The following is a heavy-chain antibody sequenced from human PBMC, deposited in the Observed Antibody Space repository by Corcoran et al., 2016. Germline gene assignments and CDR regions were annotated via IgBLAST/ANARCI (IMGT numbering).Heavy chain of an antibody. CDR2: ISAYNGNT. CDR1: GYTFTSYG. Sequence: QVQLVQSGAEVKKPGASVKVSCKASGYTFTSYGISWVRQAPGQGLEWMGWISAYNGNTNYAQKLQGRVTMTTDTSTSTAYMELRSLRSDDTAVYYCARDRYCSSTICHHYYYGMDVWGQGTTVTVSS. D-gene: IGHD2-2*01. V-gene: IGHV1-18*01. J-gene: IGHJ6*02. CDR3: ARDRYCSSTICHHYYYGMDV.